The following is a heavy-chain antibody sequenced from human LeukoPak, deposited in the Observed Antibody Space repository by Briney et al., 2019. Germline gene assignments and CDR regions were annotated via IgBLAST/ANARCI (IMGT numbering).Heavy chain of an antibody. J-gene: IGHJ4*02. Sequence: GGSLRLSCAASGFTFSSSWMSWVRQAPGKGLEWVANIKHDGTEKYCVDSVKGRFTISRDNAKNSLYLQMNSLRAEDTAVYYCARDRIRFDYWGQGTLVTVSS. V-gene: IGHV3-7*01. CDR3: ARDRIRFDY. D-gene: IGHD1-14*01. CDR2: IKHDGTEK. CDR1: GFTFSSSW.